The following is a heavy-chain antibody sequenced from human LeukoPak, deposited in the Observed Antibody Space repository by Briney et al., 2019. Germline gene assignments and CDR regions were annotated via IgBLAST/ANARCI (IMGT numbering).Heavy chain of an antibody. V-gene: IGHV4-59*12. D-gene: IGHD3-9*01. CDR2: IYHSGST. CDR3: ARGGSYYDILTGTNLTKDAFDI. CDR1: AGSITNYY. Sequence: SEALSLTCTVSAGSITNYYWSWIRQPPGKGLEWIGYIYHSGSTYYNPSLKSRVTISVDRSKNQFSLKLSSVTAADTAVYYCARGGSYYDILTGTNLTKDAFDIWGQGTMVTVSS. J-gene: IGHJ3*02.